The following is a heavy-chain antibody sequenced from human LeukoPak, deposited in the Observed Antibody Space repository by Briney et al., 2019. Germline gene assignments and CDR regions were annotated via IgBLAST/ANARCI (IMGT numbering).Heavy chain of an antibody. CDR3: ARYGSGSYSDDHFQH. V-gene: IGHV4-59*08. J-gene: IGHJ1*01. Sequence: SETLSLTCTVSGGSISSYYWSWIRQPRGKGLEWIGFIYYSGSTKYNPSLKSRVTISVDTYENQFSLKLTSVTAADPAVYYCARYGSGSYSDDHFQHWGQGTLVTVSS. D-gene: IGHD3-10*01. CDR1: GGSISSYY. CDR2: IYYSGST.